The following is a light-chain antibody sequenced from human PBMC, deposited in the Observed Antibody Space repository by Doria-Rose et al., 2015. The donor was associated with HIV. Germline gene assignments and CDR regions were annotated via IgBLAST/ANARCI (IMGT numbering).Light chain of an antibody. CDR3: QSYDGISWV. CDR1: SDSIASNY. CDR2: QDN. V-gene: IGLV6-57*02. Sequence: TVTISCTGSSDSIASNYVQWYQQRPGSAPTTVIYQDNQRPSGVPDRFSGSIDSSSNSASLTISGLTTEDEADYYCQSYDGISWVFGGGTKLTVL. J-gene: IGLJ3*02.